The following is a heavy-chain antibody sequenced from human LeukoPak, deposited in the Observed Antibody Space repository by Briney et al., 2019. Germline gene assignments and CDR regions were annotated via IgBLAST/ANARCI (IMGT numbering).Heavy chain of an antibody. D-gene: IGHD3-3*01. CDR1: GFTFSSYG. CDR2: ISSDGGGK. J-gene: IGHJ5*02. CDR3: TRSFWLTSERQFDP. Sequence: GGSLRLSCAASGFTFSSYGIHWVRQAPGKGLECVAAISSDGGGKYYGDSVKGRFIISRDNSKNSVFLQMNSLGAEDTAVYYCTRSFWLTSERQFDPWGQGTLVTVSS. V-gene: IGHV3-30*01.